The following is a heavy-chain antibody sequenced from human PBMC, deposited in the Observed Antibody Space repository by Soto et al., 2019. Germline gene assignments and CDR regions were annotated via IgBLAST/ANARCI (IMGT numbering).Heavy chain of an antibody. D-gene: IGHD3-3*02. CDR2: IYSGGST. CDR1: GFTVSSNY. Sequence: PGGSLRLSCAASGFTVSSNYMSWFRQAPGKGLEWVSVIYSGGSTYYADSVKGRFTISRDNSKNTLYLQMNSLRAEDTAVYYCARESLARSAFDIWGQGTMVTVSS. V-gene: IGHV3-53*01. CDR3: ARESLARSAFDI. J-gene: IGHJ3*02.